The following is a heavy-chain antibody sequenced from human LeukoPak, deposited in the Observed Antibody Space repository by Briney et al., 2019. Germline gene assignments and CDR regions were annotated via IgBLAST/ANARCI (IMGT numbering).Heavy chain of an antibody. D-gene: IGHD3-3*01. Sequence: ASVKVSCKASGYTFTSYDINWVRQATGQGLEWMGWMNPNSGNTGYAQKFQGRVTITRHTSISTAYMELSSLRSEDTAVYYCARVGNDFWSGYYSTHDAFDIWGQGTMVTVSS. CDR2: MNPNSGNT. V-gene: IGHV1-8*03. J-gene: IGHJ3*02. CDR3: ARVGNDFWSGYYSTHDAFDI. CDR1: GYTFTSYD.